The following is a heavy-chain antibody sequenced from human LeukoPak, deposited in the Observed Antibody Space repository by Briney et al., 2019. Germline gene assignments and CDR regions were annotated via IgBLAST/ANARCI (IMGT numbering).Heavy chain of an antibody. Sequence: SETLSLTCTVSGGSISSGNYHWGWIRQPPGKGLEWVASIFYSGTTYYNPSLKSRVTISIDTSKNQFSLKLNSVTAADTAVYYCASGANYYYYGMDVWGQGTTVTVSS. J-gene: IGHJ6*02. CDR1: GGSISSGNYH. V-gene: IGHV4-39*07. CDR2: IFYSGTT. D-gene: IGHD3-16*01. CDR3: ASGANYYYYGMDV.